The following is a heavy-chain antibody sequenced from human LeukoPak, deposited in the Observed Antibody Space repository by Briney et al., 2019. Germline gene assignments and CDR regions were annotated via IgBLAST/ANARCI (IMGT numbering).Heavy chain of an antibody. Sequence: PGGSLRLSCAASGFTFSNYAMSWVRQAPRKGLEWVSTISGSGDSTYYADSVKGRFTISRDNAKNTLDLQMNSLRAEDTAVYYCAKGISWRWNDAFDIWGQGTMVTVSS. CDR2: ISGSGDST. D-gene: IGHD6-13*01. J-gene: IGHJ3*02. V-gene: IGHV3-23*01. CDR3: AKGISWRWNDAFDI. CDR1: GFTFSNYA.